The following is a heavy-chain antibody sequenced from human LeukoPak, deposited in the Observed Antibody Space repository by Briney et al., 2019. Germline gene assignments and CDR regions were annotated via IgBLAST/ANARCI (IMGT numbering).Heavy chain of an antibody. CDR1: GGSFSGYY. CDR2: INHSGST. Sequence: SETLSLTCAVYGGSFSGYYWSWIRQPPGKGLEWIGEINHSGSTNYNPSLKSRVTISVDTSKNQFSLKLSSVTAADTAVYYCARGRGPDYGDYTVLGYWGQGTLVTVSS. D-gene: IGHD4-17*01. CDR3: ARGRGPDYGDYTVLGY. V-gene: IGHV4-34*01. J-gene: IGHJ4*02.